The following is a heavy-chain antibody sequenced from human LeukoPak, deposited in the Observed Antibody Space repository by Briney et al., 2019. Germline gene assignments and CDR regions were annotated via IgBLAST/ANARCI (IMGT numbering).Heavy chain of an antibody. V-gene: IGHV4-59*08. CDR3: ARGKGYGDYFGRGWFDP. D-gene: IGHD4-17*01. Sequence: PSETLSLTCTVSGGSISNGYWSWIRQPPGEGLEWIGYIYYSGSTNYNPSLKSRVTMSVDTSKNQFSLKLSSVTAADTAVYYCARGKGYGDYFGRGWFDPWGQGTLVTVSS. CDR1: GGSISNGY. CDR2: IYYSGST. J-gene: IGHJ5*02.